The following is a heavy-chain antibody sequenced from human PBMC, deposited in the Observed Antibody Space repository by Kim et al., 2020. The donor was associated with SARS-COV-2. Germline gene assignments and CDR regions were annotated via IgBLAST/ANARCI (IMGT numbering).Heavy chain of an antibody. CDR3: ARDHGYCSSTSCLMRLYYYYGMDV. CDR2: INTNTGNP. CDR1: GYTFTSYA. Sequence: ASVKVSCKASGYTFTSYAMNWVRQAPGQGLEWMGWINTNTGNPTYAQGFTGRFVFSLDTSVSTAYLQISSLKAEDTAVYYCARDHGYCSSTSCLMRLYYYYGMDVWGQGTTVTVSS. J-gene: IGHJ6*02. D-gene: IGHD2-2*03. V-gene: IGHV7-4-1*02.